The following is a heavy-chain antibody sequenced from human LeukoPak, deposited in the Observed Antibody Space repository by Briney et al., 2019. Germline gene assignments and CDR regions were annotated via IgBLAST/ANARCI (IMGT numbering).Heavy chain of an antibody. J-gene: IGHJ4*02. D-gene: IGHD6-6*01. V-gene: IGHV3-48*01. CDR1: GFTFSNYN. Sequence: GGSLRLSCAASGFTFSNYNMNWVRQAPGKGLEWVSYITNSSDTIHYADSVKGRFTISRDNAKTSLYLQMNNLRAEDTAVYYCALAALGYWGQGTLVTVSS. CDR3: ALAALGY. CDR2: ITNSSDTI.